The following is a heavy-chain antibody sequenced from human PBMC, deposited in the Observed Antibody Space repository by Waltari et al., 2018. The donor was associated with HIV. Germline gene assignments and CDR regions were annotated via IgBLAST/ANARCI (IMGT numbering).Heavy chain of an antibody. CDR2: IYSDGRT. D-gene: IGHD4-17*01. V-gene: IGHV3-53*01. Sequence: EVQLVESGGGLLQPGGSLRLSCAASGFIVSTNYLRWVRPTPGKGLESVSVIYSDGRTYYADSVKGRFTVSRDNSKNTLYLQMNSLRAEDTAVYYCARERSTVAEGAYGMDVWGQGTTVTVSS. J-gene: IGHJ6*02. CDR1: GFIVSTNY. CDR3: ARERSTVAEGAYGMDV.